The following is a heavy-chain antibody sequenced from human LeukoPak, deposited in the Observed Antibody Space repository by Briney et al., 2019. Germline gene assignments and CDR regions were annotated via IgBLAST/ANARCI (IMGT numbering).Heavy chain of an antibody. CDR2: INPNSGGT. CDR3: ARAIAAAGTKPVYPCDY. D-gene: IGHD6-13*01. CDR1: GYTFTGYY. J-gene: IGHJ4*02. V-gene: IGHV1-2*02. Sequence: GASVKVSCKASGYTFTGYYMHWVRQAPGQGLEWMGWINPNSGGTNYAQKFQGRVTMTRDTSISTAYMELSRLRSDDTAVYYCARAIAAAGTKPVYPCDYWGQGTLVTVSS.